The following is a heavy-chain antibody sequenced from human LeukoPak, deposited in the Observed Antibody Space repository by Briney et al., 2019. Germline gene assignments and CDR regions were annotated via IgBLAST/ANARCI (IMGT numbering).Heavy chain of an antibody. J-gene: IGHJ4*02. Sequence: MASETLSLTCTVSGGSISSSSYYWGWIRQPPGKGLEWIGSIYYSGSTYYNPSLKSRVTISVDTSKNQFSLKLSSVTAADTAVYYCARVYSSGWFDYWGQGTLVTVSS. CDR3: ARVYSSGWFDY. CDR2: IYYSGST. D-gene: IGHD6-19*01. V-gene: IGHV4-39*01. CDR1: GGSISSSSYY.